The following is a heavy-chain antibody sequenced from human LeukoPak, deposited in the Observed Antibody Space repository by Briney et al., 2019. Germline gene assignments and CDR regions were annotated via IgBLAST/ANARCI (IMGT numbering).Heavy chain of an antibody. CDR2: IKQDGSEK. V-gene: IGHV3-7*01. CDR3: ASEKHRTVTTGY. J-gene: IGHJ4*02. CDR1: GFTFSSCW. Sequence: GESLRLSCAASGFTFSSCWMSWVRQAPGKGLEWVANIKQDGSEKYYVDSVKGRFTISRDNAKNSLYLQMNSLRAEDTAVYYCASEKHRTVTTGYWGQGTLVTVSS. D-gene: IGHD4-17*01.